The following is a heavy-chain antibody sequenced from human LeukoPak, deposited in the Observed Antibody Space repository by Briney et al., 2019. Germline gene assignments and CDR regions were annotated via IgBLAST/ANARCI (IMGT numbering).Heavy chain of an antibody. CDR2: IYSGGTT. Sequence: PGGSLRLSCAASGFTVSSNYMSWVRQAPGKGLEWVSVIYSGGTTYYADSVKGRFTISRDNSKNTLYLQMNSLRAEDTAVYYCAKPYFYCSGGSCGNWFDPWGQGTLVTVSS. CDR3: AKPYFYCSGGSCGNWFDP. D-gene: IGHD2-15*01. V-gene: IGHV3-66*04. J-gene: IGHJ5*02. CDR1: GFTVSSNY.